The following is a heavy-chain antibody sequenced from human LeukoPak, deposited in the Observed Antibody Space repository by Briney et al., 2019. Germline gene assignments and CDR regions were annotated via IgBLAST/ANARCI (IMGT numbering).Heavy chain of an antibody. Sequence: GGSLRLSCAASGFTFSSYEMNWVCQAPGKGLEWVSSISSSSSYIYYADSVKGRFTISRDNAKNSLYLQMNSLRAEDTAVYYCAREANEAAAGAFDIWGQGTMVTVSS. CDR3: AREANEAAAGAFDI. V-gene: IGHV3-21*01. CDR2: ISSSSSYI. J-gene: IGHJ3*02. D-gene: IGHD6-13*01. CDR1: GFTFSSYE.